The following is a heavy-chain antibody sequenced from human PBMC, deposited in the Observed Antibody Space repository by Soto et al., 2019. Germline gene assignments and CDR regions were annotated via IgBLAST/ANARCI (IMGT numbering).Heavy chain of an antibody. V-gene: IGHV4-34*01. CDR1: GGSFSGYY. Sequence: SETLSLTCAVYGGSFSGYYWSWIRQPPGKGLEWIGEINHSGSTNYNPSLKSRVTISVDTSKNQFSLKLSSVTTADTAVYYCARGITVVIPTVAFDIWGQWTMVTVSS. J-gene: IGHJ3*02. D-gene: IGHD2-21*01. CDR2: INHSGST. CDR3: ARGITVVIPTVAFDI.